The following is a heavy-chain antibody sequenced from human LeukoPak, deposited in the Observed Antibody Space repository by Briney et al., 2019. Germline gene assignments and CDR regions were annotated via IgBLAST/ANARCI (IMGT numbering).Heavy chain of an antibody. Sequence: SETLSLTCAVYGVSFSGYYWSWIRQPPGKGLEWIGEINHSGSTNYNPSLKSRVTISVDTSKHQFSLKLSSVTAADTAVYYCAREGDYGDSFDYWGQGTLVTVSS. D-gene: IGHD4-17*01. CDR2: INHSGST. J-gene: IGHJ4*02. CDR1: GVSFSGYY. CDR3: AREGDYGDSFDY. V-gene: IGHV4-34*01.